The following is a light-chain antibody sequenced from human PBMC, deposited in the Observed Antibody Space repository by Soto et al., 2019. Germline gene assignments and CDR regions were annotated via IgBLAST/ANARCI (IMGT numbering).Light chain of an antibody. Sequence: EIVLTQSPGTLSLSPGERATLSCRAIQSVSSSYLAWYQQKPGQAPRLLIYGASSRATGIPDRFSGSGSGTDFTLTISRLEPEDVAVYYCQQYGSAPYYTFGPGTKVDIK. CDR1: QSVSSSY. CDR2: GAS. V-gene: IGKV3-20*01. J-gene: IGKJ3*01. CDR3: QQYGSAPYYT.